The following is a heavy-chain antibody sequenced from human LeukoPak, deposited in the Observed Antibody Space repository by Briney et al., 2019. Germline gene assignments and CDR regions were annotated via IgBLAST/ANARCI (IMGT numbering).Heavy chain of an antibody. Sequence: GSPRLSCAASGFSFSSYGMHWVCQAPGKGLEWVAVISYDGSNKYYADSVKGRFTISRDNSKNTLYLQMNSLRAEDTAVYYCAKEGMMATSPDCWGQGNLVTVSS. CDR3: AKEGMMATSPDC. D-gene: IGHD5-24*01. J-gene: IGHJ4*01. CDR1: GFSFSSYG. CDR2: ISYDGSNK. V-gene: IGHV3-30*18.